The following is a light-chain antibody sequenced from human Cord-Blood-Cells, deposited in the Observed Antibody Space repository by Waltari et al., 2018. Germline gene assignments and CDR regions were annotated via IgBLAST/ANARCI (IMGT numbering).Light chain of an antibody. V-gene: IGKV4-1*01. Sequence: DIVMTQSTDSLAVSLGERATINCKSSQSVLYSSNNKNYLAWYQQKTGQPPKLLIDCASTRESGVPDRFSGSGSGTDFTLTISSLQAEDVAVYYCQQYYSTLTFGGGTKVEIK. J-gene: IGKJ4*01. CDR2: CAS. CDR3: QQYYSTLT. CDR1: QSVLYSSNNKNY.